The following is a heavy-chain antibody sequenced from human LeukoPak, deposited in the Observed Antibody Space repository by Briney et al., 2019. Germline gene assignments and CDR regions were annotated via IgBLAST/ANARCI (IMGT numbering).Heavy chain of an antibody. CDR2: ISAGSDTV. Sequence: GGSLRLSCAASGLSLSSNNMHWVRQPPGGGLEWLSYISAGSDTVFSADSVRGRFSISRDNARELLFLQMNSLRVDDPAVYYCTRDLGLRRMIWGRGTLVIVSS. CDR1: GLSLSSNN. V-gene: IGHV3-48*04. CDR3: TRDLGLRRMI. J-gene: IGHJ2*01.